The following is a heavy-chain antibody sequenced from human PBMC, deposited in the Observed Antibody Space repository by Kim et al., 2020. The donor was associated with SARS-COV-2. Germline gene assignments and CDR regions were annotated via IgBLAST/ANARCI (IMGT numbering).Heavy chain of an antibody. Sequence: GGSLRLSCAASGFTFSSYAMHWVRQAPGKGLEWVAVISYDGSNKYYADSVKGRFTISRDNSKNTLYLQMNSLRAEDTAVYYCARDLGTRDTGWYSFYYYYYGMDVWGQGSTVTVSS. CDR2: ISYDGSNK. J-gene: IGHJ6*02. D-gene: IGHD6-19*01. V-gene: IGHV3-30-3*01. CDR1: GFTFSSYA. CDR3: ARDLGTRDTGWYSFYYYYYGMDV.